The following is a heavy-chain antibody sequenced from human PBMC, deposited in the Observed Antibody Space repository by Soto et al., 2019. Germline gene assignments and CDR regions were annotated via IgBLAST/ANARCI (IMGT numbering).Heavy chain of an antibody. CDR2: INPDNSNT. CDR1: GYTFTRYT. V-gene: IGHV1-3*01. J-gene: IGHJ5*02. CDR3: ARGIATGPLDP. Sequence: EASVKVSCKASGYTFTRYTMNWVRQAPGQRLEWMGWINPDNSNTKSSQKFQDRVIITRDTSASTAYMDLSSLRSEDTAVYYCARGIATGPLDPWGQGTLVTVSS. D-gene: IGHD2-15*01.